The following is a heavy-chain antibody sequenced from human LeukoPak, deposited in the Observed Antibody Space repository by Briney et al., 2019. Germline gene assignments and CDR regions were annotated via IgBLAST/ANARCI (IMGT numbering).Heavy chain of an antibody. CDR2: ISGSGDTT. Sequence: GGSLRLSCAASGFTFSGNAMSWVRQAPGKGQEWVSAISGSGDTTYYADSVKGRFTISRDNSKNMLYLQMNSLRAEDTAVYYCAKDRRYCSGGSCYFEYWGQGTLVTVSS. V-gene: IGHV3-23*01. CDR3: AKDRRYCSGGSCYFEY. D-gene: IGHD2-15*01. CDR1: GFTFSGNA. J-gene: IGHJ4*02.